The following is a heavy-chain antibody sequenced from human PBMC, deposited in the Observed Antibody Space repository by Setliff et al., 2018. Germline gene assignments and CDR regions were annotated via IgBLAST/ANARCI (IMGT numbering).Heavy chain of an antibody. V-gene: IGHV4-39*01. D-gene: IGHD5-12*01. CDR2: MYSSGST. Sequence: SETLSLTCTVSGGPINSDRYYWGWIRQPPGKGLEWTGSMYSSGSTYYNPSLKSRVTISVDTSQNQFSLKLSSVTAADTALYYCARHVKVATEYFDYWGQGTLVTVSS. CDR3: ARHVKVATEYFDY. CDR1: GGPINSDRYY. J-gene: IGHJ4*02.